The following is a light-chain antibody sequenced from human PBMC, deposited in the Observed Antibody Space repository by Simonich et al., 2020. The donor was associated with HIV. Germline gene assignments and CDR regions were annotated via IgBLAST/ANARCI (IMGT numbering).Light chain of an antibody. V-gene: IGKV1-5*03. CDR2: KAS. Sequence: DILMTQSPSSLPASVGDRVTITCRASQGLSNSLAWYQQKPGKAPKLLIYKASSLESGVPSRFSGSGSGTEFTLTISSLQPDDFATYYCQHYNSYPTWTFGQGTKVEIK. J-gene: IGKJ1*01. CDR3: QHYNSYPTWT. CDR1: QGLSNS.